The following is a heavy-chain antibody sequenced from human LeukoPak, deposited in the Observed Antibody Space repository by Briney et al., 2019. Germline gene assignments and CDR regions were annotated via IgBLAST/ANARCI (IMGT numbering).Heavy chain of an antibody. CDR1: GGSISSSGYY. CDR3: ARGASHYYDSSGYRNWFDP. V-gene: IGHV3-11*01. D-gene: IGHD3-22*01. CDR2: ISSSGSTI. Sequence: LSLTCTVSGGSISSSGYYWGWIRQPPGKGLEWVSYISSSGSTIYYADSVKGRFTISRDNAKNSLYLQMNSLRAEDTAVYYCARGASHYYDSSGYRNWFDPWGQGTLVTVSS. J-gene: IGHJ5*02.